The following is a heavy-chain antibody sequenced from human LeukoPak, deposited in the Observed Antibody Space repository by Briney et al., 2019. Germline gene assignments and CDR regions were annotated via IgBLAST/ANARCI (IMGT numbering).Heavy chain of an antibody. J-gene: IGHJ4*02. Sequence: SETLSLTCTVSGGSISSYYWSWIRQPPGKGLEWIGYIYYSGSTHYTPSIKSRGTISVATAKHQCSRKLSSVTAADTVVYCCGRLKFLYYGGLWFDYWGQGTLVTVSS. D-gene: IGHD3-10*01. CDR1: GGSISSYY. V-gene: IGHV4-59*08. CDR3: GRLKFLYYGGLWFDY. CDR2: IYYSGST.